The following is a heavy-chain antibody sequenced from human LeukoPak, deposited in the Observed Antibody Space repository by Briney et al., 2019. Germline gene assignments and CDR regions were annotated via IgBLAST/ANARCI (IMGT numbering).Heavy chain of an antibody. CDR2: IYYSGST. J-gene: IGHJ6*03. CDR1: GGSISSYY. V-gene: IGHV4-59*01. Sequence: SETLSLTCTVSGGSISSYYWSWIRQPPGKGLGWIGYIYYSGSTNYNPSLKSRVAISVDTSKNQFSLKLSSVTAADTDVYYCARDRLAVAGLRNPYYYYYYMDVWGKGTPVTISS. D-gene: IGHD6-19*01. CDR3: ARDRLAVAGLRNPYYYYYYMDV.